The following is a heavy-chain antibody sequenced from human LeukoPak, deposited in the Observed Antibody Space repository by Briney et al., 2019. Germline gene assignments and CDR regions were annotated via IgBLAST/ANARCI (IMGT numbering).Heavy chain of an antibody. CDR3: ARWEVRLNAFEM. D-gene: IGHD3-10*01. Sequence: PSETLSLTCTVSGGSISSSSYYWGWIPQPPGKRLEWIASIYYSGTTFYNPSLKSRLTISVDTSKNQFSLNLNSVTAADTAVYYCARWEVRLNAFEMWGQGTMVTVSS. CDR1: GGSISSSSYY. J-gene: IGHJ3*02. V-gene: IGHV4-39*01. CDR2: IYYSGTT.